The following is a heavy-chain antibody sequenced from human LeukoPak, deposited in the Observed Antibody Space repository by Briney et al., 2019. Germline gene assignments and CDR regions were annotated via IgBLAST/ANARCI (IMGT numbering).Heavy chain of an antibody. D-gene: IGHD3-10*01. V-gene: IGHV3-53*01. Sequence: GGSLRLSCAASGFTVSSNYMSWVRRAPGKGLEWVSVIYSGGSTYYADSVKGRFTISRDNSKNTLYLQMNSLRAEDTAVYYCAGDRVYGSGSYRTYYYYGMDVWGQGTTVTVSS. CDR3: AGDRVYGSGSYRTYYYYGMDV. J-gene: IGHJ6*02. CDR1: GFTVSSNY. CDR2: IYSGGST.